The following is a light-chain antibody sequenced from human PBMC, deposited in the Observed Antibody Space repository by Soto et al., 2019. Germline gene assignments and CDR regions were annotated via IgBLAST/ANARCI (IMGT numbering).Light chain of an antibody. CDR3: QKYGSSPLP. Sequence: EIVLTQSPGTLSLSPGERATLSCRASQSVSNNYLAWYHQKPGQAPRLLIYGASSRATDIPARFSGSGSGTDFTLTISRLEPEDFAVYICQKYGSSPLPFGQGTQVEVK. CDR1: QSVSNNY. J-gene: IGKJ1*01. CDR2: GAS. V-gene: IGKV3-20*01.